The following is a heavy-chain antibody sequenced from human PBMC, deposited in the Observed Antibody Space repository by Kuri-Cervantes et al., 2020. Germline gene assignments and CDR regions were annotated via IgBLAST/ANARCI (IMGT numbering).Heavy chain of an antibody. CDR3: ARGERGEDYFDY. J-gene: IGHJ4*02. Sequence: LSLTCAASGFTFSSYAMHWVRQAPGKGLEWVSAISGSRGSTYYADSVKGRFTISRDNSKNTLYLQMNSLRAEDTAVYYCARGERGEDYFDYWGQGTLVTVSS. CDR1: GFTFSSYA. V-gene: IGHV3-23*01. CDR2: ISGSRGST. D-gene: IGHD1-1*01.